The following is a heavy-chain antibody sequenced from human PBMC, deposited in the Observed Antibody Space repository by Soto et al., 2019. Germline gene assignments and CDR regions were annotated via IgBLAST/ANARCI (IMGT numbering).Heavy chain of an antibody. CDR3: ARKYLRINSWYEASMDV. V-gene: IGHV1-2*02. CDR1: GYTFTGYF. D-gene: IGHD6-13*01. J-gene: IGHJ6*02. CDR2: INPNSGGT. Sequence: ASVKVSCKASGYTFTGYFIHWVRQAPGQGLEWMGWINPNSGGTNYAETFQGRVTMTRATSISTVYMELSRLTSDDTAVYFCARKYLRINSWYEASMDVWGQGTTVTAP.